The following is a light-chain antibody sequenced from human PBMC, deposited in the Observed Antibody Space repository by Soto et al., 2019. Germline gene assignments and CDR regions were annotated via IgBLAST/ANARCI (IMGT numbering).Light chain of an antibody. CDR3: QQYDSTSRT. Sequence: DIQMTQSPSTLSASVGDRVTITCRASQSIGSWLAWYQQKPGKAPNLLIYKTSSLQSGVPSRFSGSGSGTEFSLTISSLQPDDFATYYCQQYDSTSRTFGNGTKVEIK. J-gene: IGKJ1*01. CDR1: QSIGSW. V-gene: IGKV1-5*03. CDR2: KTS.